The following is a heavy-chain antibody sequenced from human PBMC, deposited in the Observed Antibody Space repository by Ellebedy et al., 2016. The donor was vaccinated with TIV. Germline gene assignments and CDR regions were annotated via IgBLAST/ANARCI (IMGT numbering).Heavy chain of an antibody. CDR2: ILNDGST. Sequence: MPSETLSLTRTVSDDSISSPYCSRIRQPPGKGLEWIGYILNDGSTRYNPSLKSRVTISVDTSKKLFSLKLNSVTAADTAVYYCVRGRDAYKTGYWGQGTLVSVSS. D-gene: IGHD5-24*01. J-gene: IGHJ4*02. CDR1: DDSISSPY. CDR3: VRGRDAYKTGY. V-gene: IGHV4-59*11.